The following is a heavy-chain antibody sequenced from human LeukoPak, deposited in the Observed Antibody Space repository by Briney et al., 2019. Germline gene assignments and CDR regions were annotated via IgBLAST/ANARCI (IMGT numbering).Heavy chain of an antibody. V-gene: IGHV3-23*01. CDR2: ISGSGGST. D-gene: IGHD3-22*01. CDR3: AVTSLLSYYYHSSGIYTPGY. Sequence: GGSLRHSCAASGFTFSSYAMSWVRQAPGKGLEWVSAISGSGGSTYYADSVKGRFTISRDNSKNTLYLQMNSLRAEDTAVYYCAVTSLLSYYYHSSGIYTPGYWGQGTLVTVSS. CDR1: GFTFSSYA. J-gene: IGHJ4*02.